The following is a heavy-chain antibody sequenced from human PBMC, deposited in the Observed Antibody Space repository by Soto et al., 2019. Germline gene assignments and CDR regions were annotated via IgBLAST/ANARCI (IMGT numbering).Heavy chain of an antibody. CDR1: GGSISSGGYY. D-gene: IGHD5-18*01. CDR2: IYYSGST. V-gene: IGHV4-31*03. Sequence: TLSLTCTVSGGSISSGGYYWSWIRQHPGKGLEWIGYIYYSGSTYYNPSLKSRVTISVGTSKNQFSLKLSSVTAADTAVYYCARGRIQLWLRTYYFDYWGQGTLVTVSS. CDR3: ARGRIQLWLRTYYFDY. J-gene: IGHJ4*02.